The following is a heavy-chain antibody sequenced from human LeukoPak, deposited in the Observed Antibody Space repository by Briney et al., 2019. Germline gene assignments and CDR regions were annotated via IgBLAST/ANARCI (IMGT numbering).Heavy chain of an antibody. CDR1: GYTFTSYD. CDR2: MNPNSGNT. Sequence: GASVKVSCKASGYTFTSYDINWVRQATGQGLEWMGWMNPNSGNTGYAQKFQGRVTMTRNTSISTAYMELSSLRSEDTAVYYCARHYGDYAHFDYWGQGTLVTVSS. V-gene: IGHV1-8*01. CDR3: ARHYGDYAHFDY. J-gene: IGHJ4*02. D-gene: IGHD4-17*01.